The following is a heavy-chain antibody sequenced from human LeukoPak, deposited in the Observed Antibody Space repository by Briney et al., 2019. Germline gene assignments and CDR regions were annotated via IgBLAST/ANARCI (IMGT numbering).Heavy chain of an antibody. CDR1: GFSLSTSGMC. V-gene: IGHV2-70*11. CDR3: ARIKQGGSYFSYYYYGMDV. Sequence: SGPTLVNPTQTLRLTCTFSGFSLSTSGMCVSWIRQPPGKALEWLGRIDLDDDKYYSTYLKTRLSISMDTSKNEVVLTMTNMDPVDTATYYCARIKQGGSYFSYYYYGMDVWGQGTTVTVSS. D-gene: IGHD1-26*01. J-gene: IGHJ6*02. CDR2: IDLDDDK.